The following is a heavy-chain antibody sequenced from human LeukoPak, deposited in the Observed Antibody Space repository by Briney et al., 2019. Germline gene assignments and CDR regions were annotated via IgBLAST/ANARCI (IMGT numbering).Heavy chain of an antibody. D-gene: IGHD1-1*01. CDR3: ARATTGRDSACYYFMDV. Sequence: PSETLSLTCTVSGGSISSSSSYWAWIRQPPGKGLEWIGSIYYSGSTYYNPPLKSRVTVSVDTSKNQFSLKLSSVTAADTAVYYCARATTGRDSACYYFMDVWGKGTTVTVSS. CDR1: GGSISSSSSY. CDR2: IYYSGST. J-gene: IGHJ6*03. V-gene: IGHV4-39*07.